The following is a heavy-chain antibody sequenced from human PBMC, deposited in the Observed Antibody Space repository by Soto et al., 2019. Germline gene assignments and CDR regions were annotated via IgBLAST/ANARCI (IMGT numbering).Heavy chain of an antibody. CDR1: GFTFSSYW. J-gene: IGHJ3*02. V-gene: IGHV3-74*01. D-gene: IGHD3-16*01. Sequence: GGSLRLSCAASGFTFSSYWMHWVRQAPGKGLVWVSRINSDGSSTSYADSVKGRFTISRDNAKNTLYLQMNSLRAEDTAVYYCAKYTRYDYIWGSYTANDAFDIWGQGTMVTVSS. CDR2: INSDGSST. CDR3: AKYTRYDYIWGSYTANDAFDI.